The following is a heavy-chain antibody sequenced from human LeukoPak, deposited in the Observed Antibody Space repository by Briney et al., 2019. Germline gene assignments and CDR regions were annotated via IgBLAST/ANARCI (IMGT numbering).Heavy chain of an antibody. Sequence: PVKVSCKASGGTLSSYAISWVRQAPGQGLEWMGGIIPIFGTANYAQKFQGRVTITTDESTSTAYMELSSLRSEDTAVYYCARVISRVGAAFDYWGQGTLVTVSS. J-gene: IGHJ4*02. CDR2: IIPIFGTA. CDR1: GGTLSSYA. V-gene: IGHV1-69*05. D-gene: IGHD1-26*01. CDR3: ARVISRVGAAFDY.